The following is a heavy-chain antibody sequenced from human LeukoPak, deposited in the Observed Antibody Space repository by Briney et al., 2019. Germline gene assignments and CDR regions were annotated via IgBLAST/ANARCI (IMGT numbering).Heavy chain of an antibody. CDR2: IYTSGST. D-gene: IGHD5-24*01. CDR3: ARDGDGYNRDYSYYAMDV. J-gene: IGHJ6*02. CDR1: GGSISNYY. Sequence: SETLSLTCTVSGGSISNYYWTWIRQPAEKGLEWIGRIYTSGSTNYNPSLKSRVTMSVDTSKNQFSLKLSSVTAADTAVYYCARDGDGYNRDYSYYAMDVWGQGTTVTVSS. V-gene: IGHV4-4*07.